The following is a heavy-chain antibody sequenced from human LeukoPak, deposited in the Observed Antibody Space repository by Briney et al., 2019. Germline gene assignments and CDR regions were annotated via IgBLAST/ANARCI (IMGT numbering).Heavy chain of an antibody. Sequence: ASVKVSCKASGYTFTGYYIHWVRQAPGQGLEWMGWINPNSGGTNYAQKFQDRVTMTRDTSISTAYMELSSLRSDDTAMYYCASRTGSGSSYIWGQGTLVTVSS. CDR3: ASRTGSGSSYI. CDR1: GYTFTGYY. D-gene: IGHD3-10*01. V-gene: IGHV1-2*02. J-gene: IGHJ4*02. CDR2: INPNSGGT.